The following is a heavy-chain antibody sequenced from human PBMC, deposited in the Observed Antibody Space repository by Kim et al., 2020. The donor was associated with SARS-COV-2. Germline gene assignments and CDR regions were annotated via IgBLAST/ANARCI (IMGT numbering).Heavy chain of an antibody. CDR2: IWYDGSNK. J-gene: IGHJ6*02. Sequence: GGSLRLSCAASGFTFSSYGMHWVRQAPGKGLEWVAVIWYDGSNKYYADSVKGRFTISRDNSKNTLYLQMNSLRAEDTAVYYCARDINTYYYDSSGYYYPYYYYGMDVWGQGTTVTVSS. D-gene: IGHD3-22*01. V-gene: IGHV3-33*01. CDR3: ARDINTYYYDSSGYYYPYYYYGMDV. CDR1: GFTFSSYG.